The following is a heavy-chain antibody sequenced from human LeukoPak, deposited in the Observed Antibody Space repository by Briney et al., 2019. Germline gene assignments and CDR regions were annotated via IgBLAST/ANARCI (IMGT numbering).Heavy chain of an antibody. CDR1: GGTFSSYA. CDR3: ARSPHYYDSSGYRV. CDR2: IIPIFGTA. J-gene: IGHJ4*02. V-gene: IGHV1-69*06. Sequence: GASVTVSCKASGGTFSSYAISWVRQAPGQGLEWMGGIIPIFGTANYAQKFQGRVTITADKSTSTAYMELSSLRSEDTAVYYCARSPHYYDSSGYRVWGQGTLVTVSS. D-gene: IGHD3-22*01.